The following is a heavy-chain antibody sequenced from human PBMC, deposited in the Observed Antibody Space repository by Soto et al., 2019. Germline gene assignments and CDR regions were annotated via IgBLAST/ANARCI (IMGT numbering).Heavy chain of an antibody. D-gene: IGHD6-6*01. V-gene: IGHV6-1*01. CDR2: TYYRSKWYN. Sequence: SQTLSLACTISGDSVSSNSAAWNWFRQSPSRGLEWLGRTYYRSKWYNDYAVSVKSRITINPDTSKNQFSLQLNSVTPEDTAVYYCARLARRGNYFDYWGQGTLVTVSS. J-gene: IGHJ4*02. CDR3: ARLARRGNYFDY. CDR1: GDSVSSNSAA.